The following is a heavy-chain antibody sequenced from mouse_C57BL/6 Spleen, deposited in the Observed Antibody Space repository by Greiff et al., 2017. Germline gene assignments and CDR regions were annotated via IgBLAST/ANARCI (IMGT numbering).Heavy chain of an antibody. D-gene: IGHD1-1*01. CDR3: TYYYGSSGDWYFDV. CDR2: IDPENGDT. CDR1: GFNIKDDY. J-gene: IGHJ1*03. Sequence: EVQLQQSGAELVRPGASVKLSCTASGFNIKDDYMHWVKQRPEQGLEWIGWIDPENGDTEYASKFQGKATITADTSSNTAYLQLSSLTSEDTAVYYCTYYYGSSGDWYFDVWGTGTTVTVSS. V-gene: IGHV14-4*01.